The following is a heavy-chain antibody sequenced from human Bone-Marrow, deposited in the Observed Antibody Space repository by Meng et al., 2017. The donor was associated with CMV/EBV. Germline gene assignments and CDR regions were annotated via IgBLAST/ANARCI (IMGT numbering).Heavy chain of an antibody. J-gene: IGHJ6*02. CDR1: GFTFSSYG. V-gene: IGHV3-30*02. D-gene: IGHD2-15*01. CDR2: IRNDGSNK. Sequence: GGSLRLSCAASGFTFSSYGMHWVRQAPGKGLEWVAFIRNDGSNKYYADSVKGRFTISRDNYKNTLYLQMNNLRAEDPAVYYCAKDSWWKARRPYYGMDVWGQGTTVTVSS. CDR3: AKDSWWKARRPYYGMDV.